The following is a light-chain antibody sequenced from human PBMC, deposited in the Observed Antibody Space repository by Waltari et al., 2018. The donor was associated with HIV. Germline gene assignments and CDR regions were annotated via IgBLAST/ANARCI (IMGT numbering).Light chain of an antibody. CDR2: EDN. J-gene: IGLJ2*01. Sequence: NFILTQPHSVSESPGKTVTIPYTRSSRSIAPNHVQRYQLLPGTSPTTVIYEDNQRPAGVPDRFSGSIDSSSNSASLTISGLKTEDEADYYCQSYDNTDVVFGGGTKLTVL. CDR1: SRSIAPNH. V-gene: IGLV6-57*01. CDR3: QSYDNTDVV.